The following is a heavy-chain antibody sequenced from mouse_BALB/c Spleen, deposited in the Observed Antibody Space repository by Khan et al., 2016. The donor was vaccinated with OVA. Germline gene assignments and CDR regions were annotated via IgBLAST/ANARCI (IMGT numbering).Heavy chain of an antibody. CDR1: GYTFTSYT. CDR2: INPSNGYT. CDR3: VRDGAYHRNDGWFAY. D-gene: IGHD2-14*01. V-gene: IGHV1-4*01. J-gene: IGHJ3*01. Sequence: QVQLKESGAELARPGASVKMSCKASGYTFTSYTIHWIKKRPGQGLEWIGYINPSNGYTNYNQKFKDKATLTTDKSSTTAYLQLSSLTSDESTVYIVVRDGAYHRNDGWFAYWGQGTLVTVSA.